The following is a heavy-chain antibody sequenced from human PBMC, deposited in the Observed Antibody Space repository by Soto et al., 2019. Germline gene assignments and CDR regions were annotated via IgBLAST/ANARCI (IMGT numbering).Heavy chain of an antibody. Sequence: QLPLQESGPGLLKPSETLSLTCSVSGDSISSNNYYWGWVRQPPGKGLEWIGSIFYTGSTNFNPSLKSRVTMSVYTSKNQFSLKLSSVTAADTTIYYCARHVVVTNDGGHYFYYWGQVTLVTVSS. D-gene: IGHD2-21*02. CDR3: ARHVVVTNDGGHYFYY. J-gene: IGHJ4*02. CDR2: IFYTGST. CDR1: GDSISSNNYY. V-gene: IGHV4-39*01.